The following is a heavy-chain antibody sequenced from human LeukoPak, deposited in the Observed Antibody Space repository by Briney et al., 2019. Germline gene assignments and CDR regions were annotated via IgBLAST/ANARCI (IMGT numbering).Heavy chain of an antibody. CDR1: GGSISSYY. CDR3: ARRTGYSSSWVPRGAFDI. CDR2: IYYSGST. J-gene: IGHJ3*02. V-gene: IGHV4-59*01. D-gene: IGHD6-13*01. Sequence: SETLSLTCTVSGGSISSYYWSWIRQPPGKGLEWIGYIYYSGSTNYNPSLKSRVTISVDTSKNQFSLKLSSVTAADTAVYYCARRTGYSSSWVPRGAFDIWGQGTMVTVSS.